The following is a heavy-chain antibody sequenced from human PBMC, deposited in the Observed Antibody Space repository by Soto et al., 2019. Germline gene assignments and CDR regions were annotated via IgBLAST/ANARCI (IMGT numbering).Heavy chain of an antibody. CDR1: GFTFSTYW. D-gene: IGHD2-2*01. J-gene: IGHJ5*02. CDR2: INSDASHT. V-gene: IGHV3-74*01. Sequence: PGGSLRRSCAASGFTFSTYWMHWSRQVPGKGLEWVSRINSDASHTYYAYSVKCRFTISRDNAKNTLHLEMNSLRAEDTAVYYCVRAGHCITTRRYGNRFAPWGQGTLVTVSS. CDR3: VRAGHCITTRRYGNRFAP.